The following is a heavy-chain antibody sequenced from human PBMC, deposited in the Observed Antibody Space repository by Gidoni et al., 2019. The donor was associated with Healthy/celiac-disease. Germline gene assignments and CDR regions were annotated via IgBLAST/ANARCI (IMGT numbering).Heavy chain of an antibody. CDR2: ISWNSGSI. J-gene: IGHJ4*02. CDR1: GFTFDDYA. CDR3: AKDMGSSIADPFDY. Sequence: EAQLVESGGGWVQPGRSLRLSCAASGFTFDDYAMHWVRQAPGKGLEWVSGISWNSGSIGYADSVKGRFTISRDNAKNSLYLQMNSLRAEDTALYYCAKDMGSSIADPFDYWGQGTLVTVSS. V-gene: IGHV3-9*01. D-gene: IGHD6-6*01.